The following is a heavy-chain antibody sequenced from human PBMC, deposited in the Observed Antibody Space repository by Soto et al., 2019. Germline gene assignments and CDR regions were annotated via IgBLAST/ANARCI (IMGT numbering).Heavy chain of an antibody. D-gene: IGHD6-6*01. V-gene: IGHV1-18*01. CDR3: ARRSSSSSWFDP. J-gene: IGHJ5*02. CDR2: TSAYNGNT. Sequence: ASVKASCKTSGYTFFNYGISWVRQAPGQGLEWMGWTSAYNGNTNSSQNLQGRVTMTTDTSTKTAYMELRSLRSDDTAVYYCARRSSSSSWFDPWGQVALVTVSS. CDR1: GYTFFNYG.